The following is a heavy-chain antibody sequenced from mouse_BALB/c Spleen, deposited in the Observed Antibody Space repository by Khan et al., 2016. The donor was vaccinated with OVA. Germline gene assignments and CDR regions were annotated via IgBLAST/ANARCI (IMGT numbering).Heavy chain of an antibody. CDR3: ARDYWFVY. J-gene: IGHJ3*01. V-gene: IGHV5-6-5*01. Sequence: DVQLVESGGGLVKPGGSLKVSCAASGFTFSNYAMSWVRQTPEKRLEWVASISSGGRTYYPDSVKGRFTISRDNARNILYLQMSSLRSEDTAMYYCARDYWFVYWGQGTLVTVSA. CDR2: ISSGGRT. CDR1: GFTFSNYA.